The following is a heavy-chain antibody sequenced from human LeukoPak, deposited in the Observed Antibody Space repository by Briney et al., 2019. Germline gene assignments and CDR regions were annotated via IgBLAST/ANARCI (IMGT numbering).Heavy chain of an antibody. CDR2: ISYDGTNK. CDR1: GFTFSTYA. CDR3: ARALDEGARFDY. J-gene: IGHJ4*02. V-gene: IGHV3-30-3*01. Sequence: EGSLRLSCTASGFTFSTYAMHWVRQAPGKGLEWVAVISYDGTNKYYADSMKGRFTISRDNSKNTLYLQMNSLRAEDTAVYYCARALDEGARFDYWGQGTLVTVSS.